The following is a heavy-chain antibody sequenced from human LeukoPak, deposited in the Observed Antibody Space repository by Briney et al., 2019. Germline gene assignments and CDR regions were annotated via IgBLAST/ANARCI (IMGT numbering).Heavy chain of an antibody. CDR3: HYTDPGSRYFDY. CDR1: GDTFISYD. Sequence: ASVKVSCKASGDTFISYDINWVRQATGQGLEWMGWMNPNSGNTGYAQKFQGRVTMTRNSSISTAYMELSSLRSEDTAVYYCHYTDPGSRYFDYWGRGTLVTGSS. CDR2: MNPNSGNT. V-gene: IGHV1-8*01. D-gene: IGHD3-3*01. J-gene: IGHJ4*02.